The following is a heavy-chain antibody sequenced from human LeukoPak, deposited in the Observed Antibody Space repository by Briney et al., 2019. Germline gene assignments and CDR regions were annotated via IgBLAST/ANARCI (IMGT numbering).Heavy chain of an antibody. CDR3: ARVNRTLRYFDWLYKYYFDY. D-gene: IGHD3-9*01. CDR2: IYYSGST. CDR1: GGSISSSSYY. Sequence: PSETLSLTCTVSGGSISSSSYYWGWIRQPPGKGLEWIGSIYYSGSTYYNLSLKSRVTISVDTSKNQFSLKLSSVTAADTAVYYCARVNRTLRYFDWLYKYYFDYWGQGTLVTVSS. V-gene: IGHV4-39*07. J-gene: IGHJ4*02.